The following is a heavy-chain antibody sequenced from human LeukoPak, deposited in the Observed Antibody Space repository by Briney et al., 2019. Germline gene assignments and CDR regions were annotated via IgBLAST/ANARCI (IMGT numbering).Heavy chain of an antibody. D-gene: IGHD2-15*01. CDR2: VSGSDDTT. V-gene: IGHV3-23*01. Sequence: GGSLRLSCAASGFTFTSYAMSWVRQAPGKGLEWVSTVSGSDDTTYYADSVKGRFTISRDNSKNTLYLQMNSLRAEDTAVYYCAKALGYCSGGSCRPLLDYWGQGTLVTVSS. CDR3: AKALGYCSGGSCRPLLDY. J-gene: IGHJ4*02. CDR1: GFTFTSYA.